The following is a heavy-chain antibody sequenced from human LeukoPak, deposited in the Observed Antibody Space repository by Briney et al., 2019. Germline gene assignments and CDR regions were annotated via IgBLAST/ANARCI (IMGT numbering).Heavy chain of an antibody. J-gene: IGHJ4*02. V-gene: IGHV3-23*01. Sequence: GGSLRLSCGVSGFIFSSYAMRWVRGSPGKGVGWGSGISGRGGRSYCADSVKGRLPISRDSPTNTLYLKMGTLRAEDIAVYDCARGERYPALSLFDYWGQGTLVTVSS. CDR1: GFIFSSYA. D-gene: IGHD3-10*01. CDR3: ARGERYPALSLFDY. CDR2: ISGRGGRS.